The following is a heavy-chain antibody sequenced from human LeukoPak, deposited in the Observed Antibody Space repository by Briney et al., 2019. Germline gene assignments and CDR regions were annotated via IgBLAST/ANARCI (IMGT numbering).Heavy chain of an antibody. J-gene: IGHJ5*02. CDR3: ARAMKDCSGGSCYIWFDP. CDR1: RYTFTGYY. D-gene: IGHD2-15*01. Sequence: ASVKVSCNASRYTFTGYYMHWVRQAPGQGLEWMGRINPNSGGTNYAQKFQGRVTMTRDTSISTAYMELSRLRSDDTAVYYRARAMKDCSGGSCYIWFDPWGQGTLVTVSS. CDR2: INPNSGGT. V-gene: IGHV1-2*06.